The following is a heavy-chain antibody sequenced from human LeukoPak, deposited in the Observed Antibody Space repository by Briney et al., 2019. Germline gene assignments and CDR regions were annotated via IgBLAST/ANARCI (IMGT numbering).Heavy chain of an antibody. CDR1: GFTFSSYE. Sequence: GGSLRLSCAASGFTFSSYEMNWVRQAPGKGLEWVSYISSSGSTIYYADSVKGRFTISRDNAKNPLYLQMNSLRAEDTAVYYCAELGITMIGGVWGKGTTVTISS. CDR2: ISSSGSTI. CDR3: AELGITMIGGV. J-gene: IGHJ6*04. V-gene: IGHV3-48*03. D-gene: IGHD3-10*02.